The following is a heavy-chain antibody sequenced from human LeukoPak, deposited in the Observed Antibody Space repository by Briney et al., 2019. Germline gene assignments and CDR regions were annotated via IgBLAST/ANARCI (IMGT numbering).Heavy chain of an antibody. D-gene: IGHD3-22*01. Sequence: PGGSLRLSCAASGFTFSNYAMSWVRQAPGKGLQWVSAISGSGGSASYADAGPVRFTITRDNSKNTMYLQMNNLRAEDTAVYYCARENDYYGSSGPIDYWGQGTLVTVSS. CDR1: GFTFSNYA. J-gene: IGHJ4*02. CDR3: ARENDYYGSSGPIDY. CDR2: ISGSGGSA. V-gene: IGHV3-23*01.